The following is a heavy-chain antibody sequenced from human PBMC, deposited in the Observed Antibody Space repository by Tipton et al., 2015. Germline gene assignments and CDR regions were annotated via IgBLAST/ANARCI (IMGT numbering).Heavy chain of an antibody. D-gene: IGHD6-19*01. CDR1: GFTFGTYE. Sequence: SLRLSCAASGFTFGTYEMNWVRQAPGKGLEWISYISSSASTQYYADSVKGRFTISRNNAKSSLNLQMNSLRAEDTAVYYCAREGSGWYGADYWGQGTLVTVSS. CDR3: AREGSGWYGADY. V-gene: IGHV3-48*03. J-gene: IGHJ4*02. CDR2: ISSSASTQ.